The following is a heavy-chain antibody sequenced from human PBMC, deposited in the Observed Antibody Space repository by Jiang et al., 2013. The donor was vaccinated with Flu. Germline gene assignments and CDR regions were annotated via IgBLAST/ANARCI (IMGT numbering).Heavy chain of an antibody. D-gene: IGHD5/OR15-5a*01. CDR1: DYY. J-gene: IGHJ6*03. CDR3: AKCAKGYYYYYMDV. Sequence: DYYMNWVRQAPGKGLEWVSYISSSGTTIYYADSVKGRFTISRDNSKNTLYLQMNSLRAEDTAVYYCAKCAKGYYYYYMDVWGKGTTVTVSS. V-gene: IGHV3-11*04. CDR2: ISSSGTTI.